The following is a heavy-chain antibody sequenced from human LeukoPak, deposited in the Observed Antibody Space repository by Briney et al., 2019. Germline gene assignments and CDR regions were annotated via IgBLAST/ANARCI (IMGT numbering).Heavy chain of an antibody. CDR1: GFTLRSYW. Sequence: GGCLRLSCAASGFTLRSYWMSWVRQAPGKGLEWVANIMQDGSEKYYVDSVKGRFTISRDNAKNSLYLQMNSLRAEDTATYYCARDGTRQINIAVPGGDYWGQGTLVTVSS. CDR3: ARDGTRQINIAVPGGDY. V-gene: IGHV3-7*01. D-gene: IGHD6-19*01. J-gene: IGHJ4*02. CDR2: IMQDGSEK.